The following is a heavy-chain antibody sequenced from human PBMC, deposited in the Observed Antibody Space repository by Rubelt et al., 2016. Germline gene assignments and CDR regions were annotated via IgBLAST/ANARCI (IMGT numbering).Heavy chain of an antibody. CDR2: IIPIFGTA. CDR1: GGTFSSYA. D-gene: IGHD1-26*01. CDR3: ARVGWELGLKWFDP. Sequence: QVQLVQSGAEVKKPGASVKVSCKASGGTFSSYAISWVRQAPGQGLERMGGIIPIFGTAHYAQKFQGGVTMTADKSTSTAYMELSSLGSEDTAVYYCARVGWELGLKWFDPWGQGTLVTVSS. J-gene: IGHJ5*02. V-gene: IGHV1-69*06.